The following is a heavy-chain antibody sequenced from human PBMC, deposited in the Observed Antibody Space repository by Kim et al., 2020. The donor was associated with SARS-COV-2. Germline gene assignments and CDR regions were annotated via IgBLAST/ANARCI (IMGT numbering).Heavy chain of an antibody. CDR3: ARLVPARYNWNDIGAYYMDV. J-gene: IGHJ6*03. CDR2: INHSGST. CDR1: GGSFSGYY. D-gene: IGHD1-1*01. V-gene: IGHV4-34*01. Sequence: SETLSLTCAVYGGSFSGYYWSWIRQPPGKGLEWIGEINHSGSTNYNPSLKSRVTISVDTSKNQFSLKLSSVTAADTAVYYCARLVPARYNWNDIGAYYMDVWGKGTTVTVSS.